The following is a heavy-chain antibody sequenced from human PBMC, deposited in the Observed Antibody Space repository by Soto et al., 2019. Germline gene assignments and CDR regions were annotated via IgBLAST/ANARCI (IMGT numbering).Heavy chain of an antibody. V-gene: IGHV3-30*02. Sequence: QVQLVESGGGVVQPGGSLRLSCAASGFTFSSYGMHLVRQAPGKGPEWVAIIWHDGSNEYYTDSVKGRFTISRDNSKNTLYLQMNSLRAEDTAIYYCAKEYSSGLIDYWGQGTLVTVSS. CDR2: IWHDGSNE. CDR3: AKEYSSGLIDY. CDR1: GFTFSSYG. J-gene: IGHJ4*02. D-gene: IGHD3-22*01.